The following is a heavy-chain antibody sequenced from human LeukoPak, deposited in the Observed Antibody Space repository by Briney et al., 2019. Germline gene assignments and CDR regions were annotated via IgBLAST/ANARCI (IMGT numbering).Heavy chain of an antibody. CDR1: GFTFSSYA. Sequence: GGSLRLSCAASGFTFSSYAIICVRQALGNVLESVSAISGSGGSRYYAESVKGRFIISRDNSKNPLYLQMNSLRAEDTAVYYCAKDTEQQLVLGAFDIWGQGTMVTVSS. CDR3: AKDTEQQLVLGAFDI. D-gene: IGHD6-13*01. CDR2: ISGSGGSR. V-gene: IGHV3-23*01. J-gene: IGHJ3*02.